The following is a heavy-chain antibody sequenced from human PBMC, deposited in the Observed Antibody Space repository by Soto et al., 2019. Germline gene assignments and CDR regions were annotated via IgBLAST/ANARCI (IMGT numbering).Heavy chain of an antibody. J-gene: IGHJ4*02. CDR1: GFTFSSYW. D-gene: IGHD2-15*01. CDR3: ARDQGYCSGGSCYVAGY. V-gene: IGHV3-74*01. CDR2: INSDGSST. Sequence: GGSLRLSCAASGFTFSSYWMHWVRQAPGKGLVWVSRINSDGSSTTYADPVKGRFTISRDNAKNTLYLQLNSLRAEDTAVYYCARDQGYCSGGSCYVAGYWGQGTLVTVSS.